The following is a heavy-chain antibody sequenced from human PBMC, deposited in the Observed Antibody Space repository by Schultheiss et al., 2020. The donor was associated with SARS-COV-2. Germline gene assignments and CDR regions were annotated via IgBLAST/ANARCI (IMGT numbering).Heavy chain of an antibody. Sequence: SETLSLTCTVSGGSISSYYWSWIRQPPGKGLEWIGYIYYSGSTSYNPSLKSRVTISVDTSKNQFSLKLSSVTAADTAVYYCARHGDSTSDFDYWGQGTLVTVSS. J-gene: IGHJ4*02. CDR2: IYYSGST. V-gene: IGHV4-59*08. CDR1: GGSISSYY. D-gene: IGHD2-2*01. CDR3: ARHGDSTSDFDY.